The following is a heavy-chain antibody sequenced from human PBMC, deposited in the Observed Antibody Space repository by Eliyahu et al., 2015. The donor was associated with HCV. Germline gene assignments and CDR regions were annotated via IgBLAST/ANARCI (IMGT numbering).Heavy chain of an antibody. D-gene: IGHD3-10*01. CDR1: GGSISSGXYY. Sequence: QVQLQESGPGLVKPSQTLSLTCTVSGGSISSGXYYWSWXRQHPGKGLXWIGYIYYSGSTYYNPSLKSRLAISVDTSKNQFSLKLKSVTAADTAVYYCGRDRGVRGVIINYYYYYGMDVWGQGTTVTVSS. J-gene: IGHJ6*02. CDR3: GRDRGVRGVIINYYYYYGMDV. V-gene: IGHV4-31*03. CDR2: IYYSGST.